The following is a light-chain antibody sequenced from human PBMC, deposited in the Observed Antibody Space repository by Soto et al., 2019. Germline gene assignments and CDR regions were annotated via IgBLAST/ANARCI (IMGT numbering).Light chain of an antibody. CDR3: SSYAGSNIFV. CDR1: SSDVGGYNF. CDR2: EVS. J-gene: IGLJ1*01. Sequence: QSALTQPPSASGSPGQSVTISCTGTSSDVGGYNFVAWYQQHPGKAPKLMISEVSKRPSGVPDRFSGSKSGNTASLTVSGLQAEDEADYYYSSYAGSNIFVFGTGTKVTVL. V-gene: IGLV2-8*01.